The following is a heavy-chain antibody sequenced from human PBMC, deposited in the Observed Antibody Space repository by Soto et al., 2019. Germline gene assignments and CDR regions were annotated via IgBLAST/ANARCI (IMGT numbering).Heavy chain of an antibody. CDR2: ISGRSNTI. Sequence: GGSLRLSCAASGFTYINYNMNWVRQAPGKGLEWVSYISGRSNTIYYADSVKGRFTISRDNAKNSQFLQMNSLRDEDTAVYYCARDCGKGYGMDVWGQGTTVTVSS. V-gene: IGHV3-48*02. CDR1: GFTYINYN. CDR3: ARDCGKGYGMDV. J-gene: IGHJ6*02.